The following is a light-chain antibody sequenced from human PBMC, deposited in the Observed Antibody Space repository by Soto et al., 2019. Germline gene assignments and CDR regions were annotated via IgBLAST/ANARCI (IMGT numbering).Light chain of an antibody. V-gene: IGKV3-20*01. Sequence: EIVLTQSPGTLSWSLGERATLSCRASQSVSRNYLAWYQQKPGQAPRLLIYGTSSRATGIPDRFSGSGSGTDFTLTISRLEPEDFAVYYCQQYGNSPRYSFGQGTKLEIK. CDR1: QSVSRNY. J-gene: IGKJ2*03. CDR3: QQYGNSPRYS. CDR2: GTS.